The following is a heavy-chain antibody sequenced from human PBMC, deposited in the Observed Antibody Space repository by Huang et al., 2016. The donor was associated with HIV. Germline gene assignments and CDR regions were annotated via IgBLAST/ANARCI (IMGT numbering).Heavy chain of an antibody. CDR3: ATGGVEETVGSVFTLFEYFQH. CDR2: INTYNANP. J-gene: IGHJ1*01. Sequence: QVHLVQSGAEVKKPGASVKVSCKASGYTFTKYGITWVRQAAGQGLEWMGWINTYNANPNYAQSFQGRVTMTADTSTTTAYMELRSLRTDDTAMYYCATGGVEETVGSVFTLFEYFQHWGQGTLVTVSS. CDR1: GYTFTKYG. V-gene: IGHV1-18*01. D-gene: IGHD2-21*01.